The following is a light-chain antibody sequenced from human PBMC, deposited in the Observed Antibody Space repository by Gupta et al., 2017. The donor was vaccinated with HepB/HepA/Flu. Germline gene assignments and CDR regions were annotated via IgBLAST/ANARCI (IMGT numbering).Light chain of an antibody. V-gene: IGKV1-5*03. Sequence: DIQMTQSPSTLSASVGDRVTITCRASQSNSSWLAWYQQKPGKAHKFLIYKSSSLESGVPSRFSFSGPGTEFTFTLSILQPHDFAFDYYQRYHSYTCPRTFGEGTKVEIK. J-gene: IGKJ4*02. CDR2: KSS. CDR1: QSNSSW. CDR3: QRYHSYTCPRT.